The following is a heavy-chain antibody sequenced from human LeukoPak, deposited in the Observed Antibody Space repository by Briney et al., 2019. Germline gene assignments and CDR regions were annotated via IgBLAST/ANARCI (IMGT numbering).Heavy chain of an antibody. CDR1: GFTFSTYA. V-gene: IGHV3-23*01. CDR2: ITGSGGST. Sequence: GGSLRLSCAASGFTFSTYAMSWVRQAPGKGLEWVSDITGSGGSTYYADSVKGRFTISRDNSKNTLYLQMNSLRAEDTAVYYCAVSYYGSGSYYNYWGQGTLVTVSS. J-gene: IGHJ4*02. CDR3: AVSYYGSGSYYNY. D-gene: IGHD3-10*01.